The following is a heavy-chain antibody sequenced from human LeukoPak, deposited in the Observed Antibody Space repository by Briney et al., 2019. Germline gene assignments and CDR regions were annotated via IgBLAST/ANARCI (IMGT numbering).Heavy chain of an antibody. Sequence: TGGSLRLSCAASGFTFSSYAMHWVRQAPGKGLEWVAVISYDGSNKYYADSVKGRFTISRDNSKNTLYLQMNSLRAEDTAVYYCARETHPAMTTPFYGMDVWGQGTTVTVSS. J-gene: IGHJ6*02. CDR3: ARETHPAMTTPFYGMDV. CDR1: GFTFSSYA. V-gene: IGHV3-30-3*01. CDR2: ISYDGSNK. D-gene: IGHD4-11*01.